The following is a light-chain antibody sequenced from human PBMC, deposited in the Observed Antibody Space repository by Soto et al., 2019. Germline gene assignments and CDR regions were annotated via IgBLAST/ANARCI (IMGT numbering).Light chain of an antibody. V-gene: IGKV3-15*01. CDR3: QQYNNWART. CDR2: GAS. Sequence: EIVMTQSPATLSVSPGERATLSCRASQSVSGNLAWYQQKPGQAPRLLIYGASTGATGIPARFSGSGSGTEFTLTISSLQSEDFAVYYCQQYNNWARTFGQGTKVEIK. CDR1: QSVSGN. J-gene: IGKJ1*01.